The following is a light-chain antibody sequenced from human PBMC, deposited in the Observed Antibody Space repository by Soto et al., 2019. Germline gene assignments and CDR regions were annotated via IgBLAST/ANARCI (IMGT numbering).Light chain of an antibody. CDR3: TSYAGTNTLV. CDR2: EVT. J-gene: IGLJ3*02. Sequence: QPVLTQPPSASGSPGQSVTISCTGTSSDVGGFDYVSWYQQYPGKAPKLVIFEVTERPSGVPDRISGSKSGNTASLTVSGLQAEDEADYYCTSYAGTNTLVFGGGTKVTVL. V-gene: IGLV2-8*01. CDR1: SSDVGGFDY.